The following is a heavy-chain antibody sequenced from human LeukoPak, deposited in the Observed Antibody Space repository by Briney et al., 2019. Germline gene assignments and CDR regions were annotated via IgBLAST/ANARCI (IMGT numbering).Heavy chain of an antibody. V-gene: IGHV4-34*01. CDR2: IYHSGST. CDR1: GGSFSGYY. CDR3: ARVLDY. Sequence: SETLSLTCAVYGGSFSGYYWSWIRQPPGKGLEWIGSIYHSGSTYYNPSLKSRVTISVDTSKNQFSLKLSSVTAADTAVYYCARVLDYWGQGTLVTVSS. J-gene: IGHJ4*02.